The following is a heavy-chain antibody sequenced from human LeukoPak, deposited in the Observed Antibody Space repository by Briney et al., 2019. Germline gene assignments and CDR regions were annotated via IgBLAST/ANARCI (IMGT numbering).Heavy chain of an antibody. Sequence: PGGSLRLSCAASGFTVNSKYMSWVRQAPGTGLEWVSVVYSGGQTYYADSVKGRFTISRDNSKNTLYLQMNSLRAEDTAVYYCARDLYYDSSGHYYHDYWGQGTLVTVSS. CDR1: GFTVNSKY. V-gene: IGHV3-53*01. J-gene: IGHJ4*02. CDR2: VYSGGQT. D-gene: IGHD3-22*01. CDR3: ARDLYYDSSGHYYHDY.